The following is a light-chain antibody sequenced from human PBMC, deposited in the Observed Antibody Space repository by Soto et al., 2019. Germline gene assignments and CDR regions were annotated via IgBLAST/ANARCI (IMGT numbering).Light chain of an antibody. Sequence: QSALTQPASVSGSPGQSITISCTGTSSDVGGYNYVSWYQQHPGKAPKLMIYEVSNRPSGVSNRFSGSKSSNTASLTISGLQAEYEADYYCSSYTSSSTPRYVFGTGTKVTVL. V-gene: IGLV2-14*01. J-gene: IGLJ1*01. CDR1: SSDVGGYNY. CDR3: SSYTSSSTPRYV. CDR2: EVS.